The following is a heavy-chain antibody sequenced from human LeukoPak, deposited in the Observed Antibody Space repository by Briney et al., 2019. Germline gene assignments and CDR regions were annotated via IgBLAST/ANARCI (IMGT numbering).Heavy chain of an antibody. D-gene: IGHD3-16*01. V-gene: IGHV3-15*01. CDR2: IKSKTDGGTT. J-gene: IGHJ5*02. CDR1: GFTFTKFW. Sequence: GGSLRLSCEASGFTFTKFWMSWVRQAPGKGLEWVGRIKSKTDGGTTDYAAPVKGRFTISRDDSKNTLYLQMNSLKTEDTAVYYCTTLAMITFGGVDPWGQGTLVTVSS. CDR3: TTLAMITFGGVDP.